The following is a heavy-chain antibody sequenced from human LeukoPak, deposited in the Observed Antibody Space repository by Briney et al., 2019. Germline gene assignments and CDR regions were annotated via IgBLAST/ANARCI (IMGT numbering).Heavy chain of an antibody. V-gene: IGHV3-74*01. CDR3: ANLNAPYWGNFDY. J-gene: IGHJ4*02. CDR2: VNSDGSST. D-gene: IGHD3-16*01. CDR1: GFTFSSYW. Sequence: GGSLRLSCAASGFTFSSYWMHWVRQAPGKGLVWVSRVNSDGSSTSYADSVKGRFTISRDNSKSTLYLQMNSLRAEDTAVYYCANLNAPYWGNFDYWGQGTLVTVSP.